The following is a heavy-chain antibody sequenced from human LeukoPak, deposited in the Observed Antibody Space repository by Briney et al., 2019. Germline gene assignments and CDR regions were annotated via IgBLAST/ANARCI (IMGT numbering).Heavy chain of an antibody. D-gene: IGHD2-15*01. J-gene: IGHJ4*02. Sequence: GASVKVSCKASGYTFTGYYMHWVRQAPGQGLEWMGWINPNSGGTNYAQKFQGRVTMTRDTSISTAYMELSRLRSDGTAVYYCARDRGIRDVVVVAATLTNWGQGTLVTVSS. CDR3: ARDRGIRDVVVVAATLTN. CDR2: INPNSGGT. V-gene: IGHV1-2*02. CDR1: GYTFTGYY.